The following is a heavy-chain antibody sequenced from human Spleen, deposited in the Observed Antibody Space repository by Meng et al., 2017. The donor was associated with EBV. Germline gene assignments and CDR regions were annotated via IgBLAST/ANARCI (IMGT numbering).Heavy chain of an antibody. Sequence: QVQLVQFGAGVKKPGASVKVSCKASGYTFTSYAFSWVRQAPGQGLEWMGWINPNSGGTNYAQKFQGWVTMTRDTSISTAYMELSRLRSDDTAVYYCARGVQGGWYNFDYWGQGTLVTVSS. CDR2: INPNSGGT. CDR1: GYTFTSYA. CDR3: ARGVQGGWYNFDY. D-gene: IGHD6-19*01. J-gene: IGHJ4*02. V-gene: IGHV1-2*04.